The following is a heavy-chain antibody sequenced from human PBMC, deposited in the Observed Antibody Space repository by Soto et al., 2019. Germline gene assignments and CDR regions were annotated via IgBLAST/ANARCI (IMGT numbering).Heavy chain of an antibody. CDR2: IRSKGYGGTT. CDR1: GFTFGDFA. D-gene: IGHD1-26*01. Sequence: GSLRLSCTGSGFTFGDFAMSWFRQAPGKGLEWVGLIRSKGYGGTTEYVASVKGRFTISRDDSKSIAYLQMNSLKAEDTAVYYCTRRKLFDYWGQGTLVTVSS. J-gene: IGHJ4*02. V-gene: IGHV3-49*03. CDR3: TRRKLFDY.